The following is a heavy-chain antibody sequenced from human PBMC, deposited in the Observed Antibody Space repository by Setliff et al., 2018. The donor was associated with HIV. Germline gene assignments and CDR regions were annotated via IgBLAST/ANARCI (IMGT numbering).Heavy chain of an antibody. Sequence: SETLSLTCSVSGGSISGYYWTWIRQRPGKGLEWIGYIYSSGSTNYNPSLESRVTISLDTSKNQFSLKLNSVTAADTAVYYCARLGWCSGSSCRLDPWGQGTLVTVSS. CDR1: GGSISGYY. CDR2: IYSSGST. D-gene: IGHD2-15*01. CDR3: ARLGWCSGSSCRLDP. J-gene: IGHJ5*02. V-gene: IGHV4-4*09.